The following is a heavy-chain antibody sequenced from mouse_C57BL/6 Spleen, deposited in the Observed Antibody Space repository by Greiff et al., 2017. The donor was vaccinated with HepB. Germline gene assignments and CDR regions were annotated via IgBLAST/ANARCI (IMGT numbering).Heavy chain of an antibody. V-gene: IGHV2-6-1*01. CDR2: IWSDGST. CDR1: GFSLTSYG. Sequence: QVQLKQSGPGLVAPSQSLSITCTVSGFSLTSYGVHWVRQPPGKGLEWLVVIWSDGSTTYNSALQSRLSIIKDNSKSQVFLKMNSLQTDDTAMYYCARQILSNSYAMDYWGQGTSVTVSS. D-gene: IGHD1-1*01. J-gene: IGHJ4*01. CDR3: ARQILSNSYAMDY.